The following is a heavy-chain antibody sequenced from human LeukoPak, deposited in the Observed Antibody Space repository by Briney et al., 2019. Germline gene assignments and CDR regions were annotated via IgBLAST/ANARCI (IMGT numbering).Heavy chain of an antibody. CDR2: ISSYNGST. CDR3: ARGDYALSRFDY. J-gene: IGHJ4*02. Sequence: ASVKVSCKASGYTFTSYGITWLRQAPGQGLEWMGWISSYNGSTNYAQKLQGRVTMITDTSTNTAYMELRSLRSDDTAVYYCARGDYALSRFDYWGQGTLVTVSS. CDR1: GYTFTSYG. D-gene: IGHD4-17*01. V-gene: IGHV1-18*01.